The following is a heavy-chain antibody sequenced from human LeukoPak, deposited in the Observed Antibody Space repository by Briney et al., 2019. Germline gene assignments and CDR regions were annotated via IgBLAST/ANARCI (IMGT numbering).Heavy chain of an antibody. V-gene: IGHV3-64*02. CDR3: ARIGMENFYDL. D-gene: IGHD1-7*01. J-gene: IGHJ5*02. Sequence: GGSLRLSCAGSGFTFSGFSMHWVRQAPGRGLEYVSAINGAGGRTYYADSVKGRFSISRDNSKNTLYLQMGNLRGEDMALYFCARIGMENFYDLWGQGTLVTVSA. CDR1: GFTFSGFS. CDR2: INGAGGRT.